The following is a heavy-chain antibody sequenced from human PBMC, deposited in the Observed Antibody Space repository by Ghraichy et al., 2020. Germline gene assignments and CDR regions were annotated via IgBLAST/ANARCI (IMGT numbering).Heavy chain of an antibody. J-gene: IGHJ4*02. Sequence: ASVKVSCKASGYTFTGYYMHWVRQAPGQGLEWMGWINPNTGGTNYAQKFQGRVTMTRDTSISTVYMELSRLRSDDTAVYYCATATTSVDFDYWGQGTLVTVSS. V-gene: IGHV1-2*02. CDR1: GYTFTGYY. CDR2: INPNTGGT. D-gene: IGHD1-1*01. CDR3: ATATTSVDFDY.